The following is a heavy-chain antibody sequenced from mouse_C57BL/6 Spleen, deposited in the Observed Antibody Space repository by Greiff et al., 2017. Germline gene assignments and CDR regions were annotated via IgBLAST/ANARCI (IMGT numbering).Heavy chain of an antibody. Sequence: EVKLVESGGGLVKPGGSLKLSCAASGFTFSSYAMSWVRQTPETRLEWVATISDGGSYTYYPDNVQGRFTISRANAKTNLYLQMSHLKSEDTAMYYCARDYVNYFDYWGQGTTLTVSS. CDR1: GFTFSSYA. D-gene: IGHD1-1*02. CDR2: ISDGGSYT. J-gene: IGHJ2*01. V-gene: IGHV5-4*01. CDR3: ARDYVNYFDY.